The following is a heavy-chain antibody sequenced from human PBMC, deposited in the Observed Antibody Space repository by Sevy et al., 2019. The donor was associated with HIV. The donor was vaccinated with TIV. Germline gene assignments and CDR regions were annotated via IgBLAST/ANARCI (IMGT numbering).Heavy chain of an antibody. D-gene: IGHD6-19*01. J-gene: IGHJ4*02. CDR3: ASTLAVAGRGAFGY. V-gene: IGHV1-2*02. CDR1: GYTFTGYY. CDR2: INPNSAVT. Sequence: ASVKVSCKASGYTFTGYYMHWVRQAPGQGLEWMGWINPNSAVTNYAQKFQGRVTMTRDTSISTAYMDLTNLRSDDTAVYYCASTLAVAGRGAFGYWGQGTLVTVSS.